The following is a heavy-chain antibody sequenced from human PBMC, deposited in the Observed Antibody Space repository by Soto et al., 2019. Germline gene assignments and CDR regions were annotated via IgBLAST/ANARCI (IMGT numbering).Heavy chain of an antibody. V-gene: IGHV5-10-1*01. CDR1: GYSFTSYW. Sequence: GESLKISGNGSGYSFTSYWISWVGQMPGKGLEWMGRIDPSDSYTNYSPSFQGHVTTSADKSISTAYLQWSSLKASDTAMYYCARQRDGYKGRIDYWGQGTLVTVSS. D-gene: IGHD5-12*01. J-gene: IGHJ4*02. CDR3: ARQRDGYKGRIDY. CDR2: IDPSDSYT.